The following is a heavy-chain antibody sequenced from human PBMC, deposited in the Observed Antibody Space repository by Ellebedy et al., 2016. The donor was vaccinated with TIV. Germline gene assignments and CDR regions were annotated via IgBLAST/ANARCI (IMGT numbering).Heavy chain of an antibody. CDR3: ARDSWNYVGYYYYYYMDV. Sequence: GSLRLXCTVSGGSISSYYWSWIRQPPGKGLEWIGYIYYSGSTNYNPSLKSRVTISVDTSKNQFSLKLSSVTAADTAVYYCARDSWNYVGYYYYYYMDVWGKGTTVTVSS. D-gene: IGHD1-7*01. CDR1: GGSISSYY. CDR2: IYYSGST. V-gene: IGHV4-59*08. J-gene: IGHJ6*03.